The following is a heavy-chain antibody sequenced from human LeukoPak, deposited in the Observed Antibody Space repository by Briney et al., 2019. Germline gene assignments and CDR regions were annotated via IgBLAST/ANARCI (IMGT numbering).Heavy chain of an antibody. D-gene: IGHD5-18*01. CDR1: GYTFTGYY. CDR3: ARSWIQLWLRASAFDI. Sequence: GASVKVSCKASGYTFTGYYMHWVRQAPGQGLEWMGWINPNSGGTNYAQEFQGRVTMTRDTSISTAYMELSRLRSDDTAVYYCARSWIQLWLRASAFDIWGQGTMVTVSS. J-gene: IGHJ3*02. V-gene: IGHV1-2*02. CDR2: INPNSGGT.